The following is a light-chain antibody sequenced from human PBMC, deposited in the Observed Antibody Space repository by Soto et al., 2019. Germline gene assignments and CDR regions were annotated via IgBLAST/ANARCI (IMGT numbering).Light chain of an antibody. V-gene: IGKV3-20*01. Sequence: EIVLTQSPGTLSLSPGERATLSCXASQSVSSSYLAWYQQKPGQAPRLLIYGASSRATGIPDRFSGSGSGTDFTLTISRLEPEDFAVYYCQQYGSSPVTFGPGTKVDI. CDR3: QQYGSSPVT. J-gene: IGKJ3*01. CDR2: GAS. CDR1: QSVSSSY.